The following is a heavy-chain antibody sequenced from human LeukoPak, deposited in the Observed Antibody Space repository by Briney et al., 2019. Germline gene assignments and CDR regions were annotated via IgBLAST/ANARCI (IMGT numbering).Heavy chain of an antibody. D-gene: IGHD3-22*01. CDR1: GFTFSSYG. CDR3: ARGSAYYDSSGQVPFDY. J-gene: IGHJ4*02. V-gene: IGHV3-30*03. CDR2: ISYDGSNK. Sequence: GGSLRLSCAASGFTFSSYGMHWVRQAPGKGLEWVAVISYDGSNKYYADSVKGRFTISRDNSKNTLYLQMNSLRAEDTAVYYCARGSAYYDSSGQVPFDYWGQGTLVTVSS.